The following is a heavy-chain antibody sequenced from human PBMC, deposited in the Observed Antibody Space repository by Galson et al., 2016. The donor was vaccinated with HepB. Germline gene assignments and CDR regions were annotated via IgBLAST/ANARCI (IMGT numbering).Heavy chain of an antibody. Sequence: SLRLSCAASGFTVSPNYMTWVRQAPGKGLEWVAGISYDGNNINYGYSVKGRFTIPRDNSKNTLYLQMNSLRAEDTAVYFCARDRSTVTYLDYWGKGTLVSVSS. CDR2: ISYDGNNI. D-gene: IGHD4-17*01. CDR3: ARDRSTVTYLDY. V-gene: IGHV3-33*08. J-gene: IGHJ4*02. CDR1: GFTVSPNY.